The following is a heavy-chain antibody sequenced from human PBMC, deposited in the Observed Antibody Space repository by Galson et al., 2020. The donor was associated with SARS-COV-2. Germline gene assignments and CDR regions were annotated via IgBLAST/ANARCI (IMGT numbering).Heavy chain of an antibody. D-gene: IGHD1-26*01. CDR3: AKSGPDRVVATYCEY. CDR2: ISYDGTNE. J-gene: IGHJ4*02. V-gene: IGHV3-30*14. Sequence: GESLKISCAASGFTFSSYAMHWVRQAPGKGLEWVAVISYDGTNEYYADSVKGRFTISRDNSKNTLYIQMNSLRADDTAVYYCAKSGPDRVVATYCEYWGQGTLVTVSS. CDR1: GFTFSSYA.